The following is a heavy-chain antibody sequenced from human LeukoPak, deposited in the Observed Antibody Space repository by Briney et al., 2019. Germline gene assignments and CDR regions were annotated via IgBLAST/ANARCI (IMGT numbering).Heavy chain of an antibody. CDR1: GGSISSYY. Sequence: KPSGTLSLTCTASGGSISSYYWSWIRQPPGKGLEWIGYIYYSGSTNYNPSLKSRVTISVDTSKNQFSLKLSSVTAADTAVYYCARGCSSTNDAFDIWGQGTMVTVSS. CDR3: ARGCSSTNDAFDI. J-gene: IGHJ3*02. V-gene: IGHV4-59*01. D-gene: IGHD2-2*01. CDR2: IYYSGST.